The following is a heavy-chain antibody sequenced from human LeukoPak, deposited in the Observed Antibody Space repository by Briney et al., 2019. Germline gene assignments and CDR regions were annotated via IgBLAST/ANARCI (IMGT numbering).Heavy chain of an antibody. J-gene: IGHJ4*02. Sequence: SETLSLTCTVSGGSISSSSYYWGWIRQPPGKGLEWIGSIYYSGSTYYNPSLKSRVTISVDTSKNQFSLKLSSVTAADTAVYYCARDNAGTAASSFDYWGQGTLVTVSS. CDR3: ARDNAGTAASSFDY. CDR2: IYYSGST. CDR1: GGSISSSSYY. D-gene: IGHD1-1*01. V-gene: IGHV4-39*07.